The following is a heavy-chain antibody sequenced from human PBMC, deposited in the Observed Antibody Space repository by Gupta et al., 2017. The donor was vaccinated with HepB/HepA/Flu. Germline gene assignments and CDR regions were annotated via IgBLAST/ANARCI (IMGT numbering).Heavy chain of an antibody. CDR2: INGGNDNT. CDR1: GYTFSSYS. V-gene: IGHV1-3*01. D-gene: IGHD3-10*01. Sequence: QVQLVQSGAEVKQPGASVKVSCKASGYTFSSYSTHWVRQAPGQRLEWMGYINGGNDNTRYSQKFQGRVSIAKDTSANTAYMELSSLRSEDTAVYYCARGTGSGSYLTNYWGRGTLVIVSS. J-gene: IGHJ4*02. CDR3: ARGTGSGSYLTNY.